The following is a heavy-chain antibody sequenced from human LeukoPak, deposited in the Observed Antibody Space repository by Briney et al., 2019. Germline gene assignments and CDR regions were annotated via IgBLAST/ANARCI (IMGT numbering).Heavy chain of an antibody. Sequence: GGSLRLSCAASGFTFSDYYMIWIRQAPGKGLEWVSYISSGSTVIYYADSVKGRFTVSRDNAKNSLYLQMNSLRAEDTAVYYCAKATYYYGSGSDFDYWGQGALVTVSS. CDR2: ISSGSTVI. CDR1: GFTFSDYY. CDR3: AKATYYYGSGSDFDY. J-gene: IGHJ4*02. D-gene: IGHD3-10*01. V-gene: IGHV3-11*01.